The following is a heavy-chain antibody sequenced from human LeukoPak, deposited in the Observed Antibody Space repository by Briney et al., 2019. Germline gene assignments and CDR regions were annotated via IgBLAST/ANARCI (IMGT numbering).Heavy chain of an antibody. CDR1: GYSFSTYW. D-gene: IGHD3-10*01. V-gene: IGHV5-51*01. J-gene: IGHJ3*02. CDR2: IYPGDSDT. Sequence: GESLKISCKVSGYSFSTYWIGWVRQMPGKGLEWMGIIYPGDSDTRYSPSFQGQVTISADNSITTAYLQWSSLKASDTAMYYYARPLRAGDWSDIWGQGTLVTVSS. CDR3: ARPLRAGDWSDI.